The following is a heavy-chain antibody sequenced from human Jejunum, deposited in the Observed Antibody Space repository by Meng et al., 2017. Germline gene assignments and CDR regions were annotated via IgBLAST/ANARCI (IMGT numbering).Heavy chain of an antibody. J-gene: IGHJ5*02. CDR1: GFTFNNYW. CDR2: INNDGSDT. CDR3: ARDKPHNWFDP. Sequence: EGQLVESGGGLAQPGGSLRLSCAGSGFTFNNYWMHWVRQAPGKGLVWVSRINNDGSDTTYADSVKGRFTISRDNAQNMLYLQMNSLRVEDTAVYYCARDKPHNWFDPWGQGTLVTVSS. V-gene: IGHV3-74*01.